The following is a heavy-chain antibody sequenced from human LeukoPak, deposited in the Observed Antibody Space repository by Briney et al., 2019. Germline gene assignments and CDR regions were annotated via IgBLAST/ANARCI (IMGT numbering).Heavy chain of an antibody. CDR3: VRRYFDY. V-gene: IGHV4-34*01. Sequence: SETLSLTCAVYGGSFSGYYWSWIRQPPGKGLEWIGEINHSGSTNYNPSLKSRVTISVDTSKNQFSLKLSSVTAADTAVYYCVRRYFDYWGQGTLVTVSS. CDR2: INHSGST. CDR1: GGSFSGYY. J-gene: IGHJ4*02.